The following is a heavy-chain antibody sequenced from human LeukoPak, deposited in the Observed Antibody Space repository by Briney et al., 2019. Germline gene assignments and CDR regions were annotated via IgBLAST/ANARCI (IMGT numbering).Heavy chain of an antibody. J-gene: IGHJ4*02. V-gene: IGHV3-30*18. CDR1: GFTFSSYG. D-gene: IGHD3-10*01. CDR2: ISYDGSNK. Sequence: GGSLRLSCAASGFTFSSYGMHWVRQAPGKGLEWVAVISYDGSNKYYADSVKGRFTISRDNSKNTLYLQMNSLRAEDTAVYYCAKKEPSFGELVYWGQGTLVTVSS. CDR3: AKKEPSFGELVY.